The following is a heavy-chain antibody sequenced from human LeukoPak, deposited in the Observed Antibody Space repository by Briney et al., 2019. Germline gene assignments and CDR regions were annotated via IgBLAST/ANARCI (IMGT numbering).Heavy chain of an antibody. CDR2: IRYDGSNK. V-gene: IGHV3-30*02. J-gene: IGHJ4*02. Sequence: GGSLRLSCAASGFTFSSYGMHWVRQAPGKGLEWVAFIRYDGSNKYYADSVKGRFTISRDNSKNTLYLQMNSLRAEDTAVYYCAKGIRGYSGYDYDYWGQGTLVTVSS. CDR3: AKGIRGYSGYDYDY. CDR1: GFTFSSYG. D-gene: IGHD5-12*01.